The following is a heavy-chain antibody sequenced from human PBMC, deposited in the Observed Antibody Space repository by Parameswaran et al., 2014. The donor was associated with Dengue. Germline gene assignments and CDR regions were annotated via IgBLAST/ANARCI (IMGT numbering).Heavy chain of an antibody. D-gene: IGHD3-10*01. CDR2: INPNGGST. CDR3: ARDKLRRDYYGMDV. Sequence: WVRQAPGQGLEWMGIINPNGGSTRYAQKFQGRVTMTSDTSTSTVYVELRSLRSEDTAVYYCARDKLRRDYYGMDVWGQGTTVTVSS. V-gene: IGHV1-46*01. J-gene: IGHJ6*02.